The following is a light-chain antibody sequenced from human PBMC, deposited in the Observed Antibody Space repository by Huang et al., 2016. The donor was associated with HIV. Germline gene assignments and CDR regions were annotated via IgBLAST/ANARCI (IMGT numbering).Light chain of an antibody. Sequence: LTQSPGSLSLSPGDRVTLSCRASQSVDSGYVAWYHQKPGQSPSIIVYGTYSRASGIPSRFSGSGSGRDFSLTSRGLGSEDFGVYYCHQYGSSRATFGQGTRVDI. J-gene: IGKJ1*01. V-gene: IGKV3-20*01. CDR1: QSVDSGY. CDR3: HQYGSSRAT. CDR2: GTY.